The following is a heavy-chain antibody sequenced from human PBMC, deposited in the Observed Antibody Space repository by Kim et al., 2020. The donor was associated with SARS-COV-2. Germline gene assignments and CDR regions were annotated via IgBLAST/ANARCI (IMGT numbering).Heavy chain of an antibody. V-gene: IGHV4-34*01. CDR2: INHSGST. CDR3: ARVGPMVRGVTGFDP. J-gene: IGHJ5*02. Sequence: SETLSLTCAVYGGSFSGYYWSWIRQPPGKGLEWIGEINHSGSTNYNPSLKSRVTISVDTSKNQFSLKLSSVTAADTAVYYCARVGPMVRGVTGFDPWGQGTLVTVSS. CDR1: GGSFSGYY. D-gene: IGHD3-10*01.